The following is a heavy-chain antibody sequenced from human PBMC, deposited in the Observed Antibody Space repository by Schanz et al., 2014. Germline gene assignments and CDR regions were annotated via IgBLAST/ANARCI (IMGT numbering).Heavy chain of an antibody. D-gene: IGHD3-22*01. V-gene: IGHV1-18*01. CDR2: ISAYTNNT. Sequence: GPGVKEPGASVKVSCEASRYTFNTYGLNWVRQAPGQWLEWMGWISAYTNNTNYAQKVQGRVTMTTDTSTGTAYMELRSLRSDDTAVYYCAREVGLYDRGWFDPWGQGTLVTVSS. CDR3: AREVGLYDRGWFDP. CDR1: RYTFNTYG. J-gene: IGHJ5*02.